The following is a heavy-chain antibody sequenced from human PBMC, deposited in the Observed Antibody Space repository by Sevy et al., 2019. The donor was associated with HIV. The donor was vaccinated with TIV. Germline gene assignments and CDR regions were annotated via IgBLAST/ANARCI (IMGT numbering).Heavy chain of an antibody. CDR2: ISGSGGST. J-gene: IGHJ4*02. CDR3: AKDIAPKYYYDSSGYQDY. Sequence: GGSLRLSCVASGLTFNIYPLNWVRQAPGKGLEWVSAISGSGGSTYYADSVKGRFTISRDNSKNTLYLQMNILRAEDTAVYYCAKDIAPKYYYDSSGYQDYWGQGTLVTVSS. V-gene: IGHV3-23*01. D-gene: IGHD3-22*01. CDR1: GLTFNIYP.